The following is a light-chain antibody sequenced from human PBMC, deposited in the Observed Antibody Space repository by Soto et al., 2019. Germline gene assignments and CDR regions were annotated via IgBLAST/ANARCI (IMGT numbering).Light chain of an antibody. Sequence: DIQMTQSPSSLSASVGDRVTITCRASQSISSWLAWYQQKPGKAPKLLIYDASSLESGVPSRFSGSGSGTEFTLTISSLQPDDFATYDCQQYNSYYATFGQGTKVDIK. CDR2: DAS. CDR1: QSISSW. V-gene: IGKV1-5*01. CDR3: QQYNSYYAT. J-gene: IGKJ1*01.